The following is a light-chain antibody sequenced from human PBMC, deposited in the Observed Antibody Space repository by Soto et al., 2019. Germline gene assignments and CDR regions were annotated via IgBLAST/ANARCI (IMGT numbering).Light chain of an antibody. J-gene: IGLJ1*01. CDR3: NSYTGSATPYV. V-gene: IGLV2-14*03. Sequence: HSALTQPASVSGSPGQSITLSCTGTSSDGGGYNYVSWYQHHPDKAPKLVISDVTNRPSGFSNRFSGSKAGNPASLTISGLPAEDEADYYCNSYTGSATPYVFGTGTKLTVL. CDR1: SSDGGGYNY. CDR2: DVT.